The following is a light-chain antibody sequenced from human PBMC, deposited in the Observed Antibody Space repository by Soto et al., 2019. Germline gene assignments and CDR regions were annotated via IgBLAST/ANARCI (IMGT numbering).Light chain of an antibody. CDR1: QSVSSSY. J-gene: IGKJ2*01. Sequence: EIVLTQSPGTLSLSPGERATLSCRASQSVSSSYLAWYQHKPGQAPRLLIYGASSRATGIPDRFSGSGSGTDFTLTISRLEPEDFPVYYFQQYCSSPHTFGQGTKLEIK. CDR3: QQYCSSPHT. CDR2: GAS. V-gene: IGKV3-20*01.